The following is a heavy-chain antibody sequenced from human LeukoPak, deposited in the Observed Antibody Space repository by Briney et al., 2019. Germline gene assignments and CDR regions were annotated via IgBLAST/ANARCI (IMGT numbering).Heavy chain of an antibody. CDR3: TRVSLRWFDP. CDR2: VYHSGST. D-gene: IGHD3-16*01. Sequence: SGTLSLTCAVSGGSISSSNWWSWVRQPPGKGVEWIGEVYHSGSTNYNPSLKSRVTMSVDKSKNQFSLKLSSVTAADTAVYYCTRVSLRWFDPWGQGTLVTVSS. V-gene: IGHV4-4*02. J-gene: IGHJ5*02. CDR1: GGSISSSNW.